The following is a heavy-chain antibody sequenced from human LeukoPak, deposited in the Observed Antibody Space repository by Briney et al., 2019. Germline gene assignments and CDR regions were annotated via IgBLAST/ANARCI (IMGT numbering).Heavy chain of an antibody. J-gene: IGHJ4*02. D-gene: IGHD3-10*01. CDR1: GFTFNNYA. CDR2: ISGSGGDT. CDR3: AKDPYGSGSYPLDY. V-gene: IGHV3-23*01. Sequence: GGSLRLSCAASGFTFNNYAMNWVRQAPGKGLDWVSAISGSGGDTYYADSVKGRFTISRDNAKNTLYLQMNSLRAEDTAIYYCAKDPYGSGSYPLDYWGQGTLVIVSS.